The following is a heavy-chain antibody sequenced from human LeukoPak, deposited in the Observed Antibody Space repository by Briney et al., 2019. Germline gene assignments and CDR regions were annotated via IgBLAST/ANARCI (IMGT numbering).Heavy chain of an antibody. D-gene: IGHD2-21*01. CDR3: ARAPNRLAVPFDY. J-gene: IGHJ4*02. CDR2: IIPIFGTA. V-gene: IGHV1-69*13. Sequence: SVTVSCKASGGTFSSYAISWVRQAPGQGLEWMGGIIPIFGTANYAQKFQGRVTITADESTSTAYMELSSLRSEDTAVYYCARAPNRLAVPFDYWGQGTLVTVSS. CDR1: GGTFSSYA.